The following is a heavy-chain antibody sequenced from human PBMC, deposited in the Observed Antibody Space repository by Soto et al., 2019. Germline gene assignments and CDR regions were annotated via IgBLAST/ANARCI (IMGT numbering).Heavy chain of an antibody. Sequence: PGGSLRLSCAASGFTFSSYAMNWVRQAPGKGLEWVSTIDYTGGCSYYADSVKGRFTISRDNSKNTLYLQMNSLRAEDTAVYYCAKVEDDSLEWLFRQPFDYWGQGTLVTVSS. CDR3: AKVEDDSLEWLFRQPFDY. D-gene: IGHD3-3*01. CDR2: IDYTGGCS. CDR1: GFTFSSYA. V-gene: IGHV3-23*01. J-gene: IGHJ4*02.